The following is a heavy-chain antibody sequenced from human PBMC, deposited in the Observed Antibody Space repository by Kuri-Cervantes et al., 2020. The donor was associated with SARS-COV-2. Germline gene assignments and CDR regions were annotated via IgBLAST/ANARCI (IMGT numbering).Heavy chain of an antibody. CDR2: INHSRST. D-gene: IGHD3-10*01. CDR3: ASSLVSSGSYYNVF. CDR1: GGSFSGYY. Sequence: SETLSLTCAVYGGSFSGYYWSWIRQPPGKGLEWIGEINHSRSTNYNPSLKSRVTISVDRSKNQFSLKLSSVTAADTAVYYCASSLVSSGSYYNVFWGQGTLVTVSS. J-gene: IGHJ4*02. V-gene: IGHV4-34*01.